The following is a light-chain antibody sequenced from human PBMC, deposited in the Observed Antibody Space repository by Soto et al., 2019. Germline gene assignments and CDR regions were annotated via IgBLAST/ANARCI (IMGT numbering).Light chain of an antibody. CDR2: DAS. V-gene: IGKV3-20*01. Sequence: EIGLTQSPGTLSLSPGERATLSCRASQSVSSNYLAWYQQKPGQAPRVLIYDASSRVAGIPDRFSGSGSGTDFTLTISRLEPEDFAIYYCQQYASSPRTFGQGTKV. CDR3: QQYASSPRT. J-gene: IGKJ1*01. CDR1: QSVSSNY.